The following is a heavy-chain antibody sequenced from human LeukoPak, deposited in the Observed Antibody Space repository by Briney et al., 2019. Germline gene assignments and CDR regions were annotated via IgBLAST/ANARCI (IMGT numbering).Heavy chain of an antibody. D-gene: IGHD1-26*01. CDR3: ARVTRSGSYGYFDY. V-gene: IGHV3-74*01. CDR2: INSDGSST. J-gene: IGHJ4*02. CDR1: GFTFSSYW. Sequence: GGSLRLSCADSGFTFSSYWMHWVRQAPGKGLVWVSRINSDGSSTSYADSVKGRFTISRDNAKNTLYLQMSSLRAEDTAVYYCARVTRSGSYGYFDYWGQGTLVTVFS.